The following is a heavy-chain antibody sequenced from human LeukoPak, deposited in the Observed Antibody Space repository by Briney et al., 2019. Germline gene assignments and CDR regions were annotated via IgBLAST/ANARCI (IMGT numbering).Heavy chain of an antibody. V-gene: IGHV1-46*01. CDR1: GSTFSSYG. Sequence: GASVKVSCKASGSTFSSYGISWVRQAPGHGLEWMGITNPSGGSTSYAQKFQGRVTMTRDRSTSTVYMELSSLRSEDTAVYYCAIWGSGSGYYTGDAFDIWGQGTMVTVSS. J-gene: IGHJ3*02. CDR2: TNPSGGST. D-gene: IGHD3-22*01. CDR3: AIWGSGSGYYTGDAFDI.